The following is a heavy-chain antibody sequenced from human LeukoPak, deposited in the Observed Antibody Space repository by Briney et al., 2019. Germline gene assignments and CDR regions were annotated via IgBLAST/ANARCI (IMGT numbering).Heavy chain of an antibody. CDR3: ARQSWGYYYYYMDV. CDR1: GGSISSSSYY. Sequence: SETLSLTCTVSGGSISSSSYYWGWIRQPPGKGLEWIGSIYYSGSTYYNPSLKSRVTISVDTSKNQFSLKLSSVTAADTAVYYCARQSWGYYYYYMDVWGKGTTVTVSS. CDR2: IYYSGST. J-gene: IGHJ6*03. D-gene: IGHD7-27*01. V-gene: IGHV4-39*01.